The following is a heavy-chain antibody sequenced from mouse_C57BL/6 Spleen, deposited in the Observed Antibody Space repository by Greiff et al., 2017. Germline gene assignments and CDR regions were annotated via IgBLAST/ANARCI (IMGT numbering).Heavy chain of an antibody. D-gene: IGHD2-1*01. CDR2: ISSGGDYI. Sequence: EVMLVESGEGLVKPGGSLKLSCAASGFTFSSYAMSWVRQTPEKRLEWVAYISSGGDYIYYADTVKGRFTISRDNARNTLYLQMSSLKSEDTAMYYCTREDGNLYAMDYWGQGTSVTVSS. V-gene: IGHV5-9-1*02. J-gene: IGHJ4*01. CDR3: TREDGNLYAMDY. CDR1: GFTFSSYA.